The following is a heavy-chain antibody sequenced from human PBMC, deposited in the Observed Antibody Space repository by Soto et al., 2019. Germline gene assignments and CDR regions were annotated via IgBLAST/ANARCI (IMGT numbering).Heavy chain of an antibody. CDR1: GGSISSYY. Sequence: QVQLQESGPGLVKPSETLSLTCTVSGGSISSYYWSWIRQPPGKGLEWIGYIYYSGSTNYNPSLKSRVTMSVDTSKNQISLKLSCVTAADTAVYYCARGVRGADYWGQGTLVTVSS. J-gene: IGHJ4*02. CDR3: ARGVRGADY. CDR2: IYYSGST. D-gene: IGHD3-10*01. V-gene: IGHV4-59*01.